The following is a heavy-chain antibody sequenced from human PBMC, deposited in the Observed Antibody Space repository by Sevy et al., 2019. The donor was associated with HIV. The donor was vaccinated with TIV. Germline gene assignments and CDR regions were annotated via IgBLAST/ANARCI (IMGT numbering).Heavy chain of an antibody. D-gene: IGHD2-15*01. CDR2: ISYTGST. CDR1: AVSISGGASY. J-gene: IGHJ5*02. Sequence: SETLSLTCTVSAVSISGGASYWGWIRQPPGKGLEWIGSISYTGSTYYNPSLKSRVTISVDTSKNQFSLKLTSVTAADTAVYYCARRGDNNWFDPWGQGTLVTVSS. V-gene: IGHV4-39*01. CDR3: ARRGDNNWFDP.